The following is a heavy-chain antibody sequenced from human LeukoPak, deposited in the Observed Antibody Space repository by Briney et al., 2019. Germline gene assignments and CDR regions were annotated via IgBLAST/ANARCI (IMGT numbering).Heavy chain of an antibody. CDR1: GFTFSSYG. V-gene: IGHV3-33*01. J-gene: IGHJ6*02. CDR3: ARDTEVIGVRSSSHYYYYGMDV. D-gene: IGHD6-6*01. Sequence: PGGSLRLSCAASGFTFSSYGMQWVRQAPGKGLEWVAVIWYDGSNKYYADSVKGRFTISRDNSKNTLYLQMNSLRAEDTAVYYCARDTEVIGVRSSSHYYYYGMDVWGQGTTVTVSS. CDR2: IWYDGSNK.